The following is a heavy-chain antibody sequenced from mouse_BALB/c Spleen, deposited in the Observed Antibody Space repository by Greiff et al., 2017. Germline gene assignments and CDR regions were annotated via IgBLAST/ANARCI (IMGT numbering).Heavy chain of an antibody. J-gene: IGHJ1*01. Sequence: QVQLKESGPGLVQPSQSLSITCTVSGFSLTSYGVHWVRQSPGKGLEWLGVIWSGGSTDYNAAFISRLSISKDNSKSQVFFKMNSLQANDTAIYYCARNRYDVDWYFDVWGAGTTVTVSS. D-gene: IGHD2-14*01. CDR1: GFSLTSYG. V-gene: IGHV2-2*02. CDR3: ARNRYDVDWYFDV. CDR2: IWSGGST.